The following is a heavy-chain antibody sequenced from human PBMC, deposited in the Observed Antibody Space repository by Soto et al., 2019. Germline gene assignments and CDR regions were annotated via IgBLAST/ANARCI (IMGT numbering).Heavy chain of an antibody. V-gene: IGHV3-23*01. CDR2: ISGGGDTT. D-gene: IGHD3-10*01. CDR3: AKGRGGSGSLTPRVDF. J-gene: IGHJ4*02. Sequence: EVQLLESGGGLVQPGGSLRLSCAASGFTFNNYAMTLVRKAPGKGLEWVSAISGGGDTTSYADSVKGRFTVSRDGSKNTVYLQMSSLRAEDTALYYCAKGRGGSGSLTPRVDFWGQGTLVTVSS. CDR1: GFTFNNYA.